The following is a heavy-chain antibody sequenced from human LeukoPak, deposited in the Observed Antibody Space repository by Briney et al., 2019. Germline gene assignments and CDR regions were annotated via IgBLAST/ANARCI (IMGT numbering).Heavy chain of an antibody. J-gene: IGHJ4*02. CDR1: GGSISSSSYY. CDR2: VYYTGAS. Sequence: SEALSLTCTVSGGSISSSSYYWGWIRQPPGKGLEWIGSVYYTGASYYNPSLKSRVTISIDTSKKHFSLKLTSVTAADTAVYYCARGAPPQNWGQGTLVTVSS. CDR3: ARGAPPQN. V-gene: IGHV4-39*07.